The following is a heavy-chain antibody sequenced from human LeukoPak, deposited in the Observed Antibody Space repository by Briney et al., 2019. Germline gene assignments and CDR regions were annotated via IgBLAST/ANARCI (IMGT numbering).Heavy chain of an antibody. V-gene: IGHV3-30-3*01. J-gene: IGHJ6*02. CDR3: ARGGSAHPPDV. Sequence: GGSLRLSCAASGFTFSSYAMHWVRQAPGKGLEWVAVISYDGSNKYYADSVKGRFTISRDNSKNTLYLQMNSLTVGDTAVYYCARGGSAHPPDVWGRGTTVSVSS. D-gene: IGHD3-16*01. CDR2: ISYDGSNK. CDR1: GFTFSSYA.